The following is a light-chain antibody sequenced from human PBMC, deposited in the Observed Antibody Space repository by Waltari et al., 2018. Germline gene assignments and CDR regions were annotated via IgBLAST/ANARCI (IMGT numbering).Light chain of an antibody. V-gene: IGKV1-39*01. CDR2: AAS. J-gene: IGKJ1*01. CDR3: QQSDTSPQT. CDR1: QSIRTY. Sequence: QMTQSPSSLSASVGDRVTITCRASQSIRTYLHWYQQKQGAAPKLVIYAASNLQDGVPSRFSGSGSGTDFTLTITSLQPEDSATYYCQQSDTSPQTFGQGTKVEIK.